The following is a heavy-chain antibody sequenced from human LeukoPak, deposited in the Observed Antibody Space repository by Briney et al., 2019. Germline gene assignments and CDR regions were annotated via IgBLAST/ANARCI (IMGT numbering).Heavy chain of an antibody. CDR1: GFTFSSYS. CDR3: ARDRGAFDI. Sequence: GGSLGLSCAASGFTFSSYSMSWVRQAPGKGLEWVANIKQDGSEKYYVDSVKGRFTISRDNAKNSLYLQMNSLRVEDTAVYYCARDRGAFDIWGQGTMVTVSS. J-gene: IGHJ3*02. CDR2: IKQDGSEK. V-gene: IGHV3-7*05. D-gene: IGHD3-10*01.